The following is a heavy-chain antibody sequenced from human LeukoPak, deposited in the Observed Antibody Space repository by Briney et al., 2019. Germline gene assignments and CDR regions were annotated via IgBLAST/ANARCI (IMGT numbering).Heavy chain of an antibody. V-gene: IGHV3-48*03. D-gene: IGHD2-15*01. CDR2: ISSSGSSI. Sequence: PGGSLRISCAASGFTFSSYEMNWVRQAPGKGLEWVSYISSSGSSIYNADSVKGRFTITRDNAKNSLYLQMNSLRAEDTAVYYCARRGRHAFDIWGQGTRVPVSS. J-gene: IGHJ3*02. CDR1: GFTFSSYE. CDR3: ARRGRHAFDI.